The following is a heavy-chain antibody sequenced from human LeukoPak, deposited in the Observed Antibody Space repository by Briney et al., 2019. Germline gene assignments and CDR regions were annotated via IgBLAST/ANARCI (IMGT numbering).Heavy chain of an antibody. J-gene: IGHJ4*02. V-gene: IGHV4-34*01. D-gene: IGHD1-26*01. CDR2: INHSGST. Sequence: SETLSLTCAVYGGSFSGYYWSWIRQPPGKGLEWIGEINHSGSTNYNPSLKSRVTISVDTSKNQFSLKLSSVTAADTAVYYCARVSGSYPYYFDYWGQGTLVTVSS. CDR1: GGSFSGYY. CDR3: ARVSGSYPYYFDY.